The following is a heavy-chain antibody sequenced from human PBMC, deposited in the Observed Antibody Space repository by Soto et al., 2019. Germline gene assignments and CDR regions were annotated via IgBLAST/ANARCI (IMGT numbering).Heavy chain of an antibody. V-gene: IGHV4-34*01. Sequence: XASLELTCAVCGGSVSGYDWSWIRRPPGKGLEWIGEINHSVSTNYNPSLNSRVTISVDTSKNQFSLKLSSVTAADTAVHYCARGVQAAAPPKAGWFDPCGQRTLVTVSS. CDR1: GGSVSGYD. J-gene: IGHJ5*02. D-gene: IGHD6-13*01. CDR3: ARGVQAAAPPKAGWFDP. CDR2: INHSVST.